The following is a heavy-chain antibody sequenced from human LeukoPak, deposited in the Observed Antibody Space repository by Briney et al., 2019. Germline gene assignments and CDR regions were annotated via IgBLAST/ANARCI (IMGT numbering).Heavy chain of an antibody. V-gene: IGHV3-23*01. D-gene: IGHD4-17*01. CDR1: GFTFSSYD. Sequence: AGGSLRLSCAASGFTFSSYDMHWVRQATGKGLEWVSAISGSGGSTYYADSVKGRFTISRDNSKNTLYLQMNSLRAEDTAVYYCAKARPTRNDYGDYWPHYWGQGTLVTVSS. CDR3: AKARPTRNDYGDYWPHY. CDR2: ISGSGGST. J-gene: IGHJ4*02.